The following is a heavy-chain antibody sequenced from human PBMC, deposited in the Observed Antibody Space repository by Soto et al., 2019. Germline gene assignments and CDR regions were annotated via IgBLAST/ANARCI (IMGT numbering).Heavy chain of an antibody. J-gene: IGHJ5*02. D-gene: IGHD3-22*01. Sequence: ASVKVSCKASGYTFTSYGISWVRQAPGQGLEWMGWISAYNGNTNYAQKLQGRVTMTTDTSTSTAYMELRSLRSDDTAVYYCARFKPRTLTMIVPWWFDPWGHGTLVTVSS. CDR3: ARFKPRTLTMIVPWWFDP. CDR2: ISAYNGNT. CDR1: GYTFTSYG. V-gene: IGHV1-18*01.